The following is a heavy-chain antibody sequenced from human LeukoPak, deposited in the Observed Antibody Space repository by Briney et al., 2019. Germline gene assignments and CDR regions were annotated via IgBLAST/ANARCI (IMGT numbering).Heavy chain of an antibody. Sequence: GGSLRLSCAASGFTFSSYAMSGVRQAPGKGREGGSAISGSGGSTYYADSVKGRFTISRDNSKNTLYLQMNSLRAEATAVYYCAKLMGDILTGYYVSGGMDVWGQGTTVTVSS. CDR3: AKLMGDILTGYYVSGGMDV. V-gene: IGHV3-23*01. D-gene: IGHD3-9*01. CDR2: ISGSGGST. CDR1: GFTFSSYA. J-gene: IGHJ6*02.